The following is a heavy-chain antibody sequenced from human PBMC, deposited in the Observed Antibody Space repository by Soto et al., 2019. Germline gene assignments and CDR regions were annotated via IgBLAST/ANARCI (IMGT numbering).Heavy chain of an antibody. CDR1: GYTFTSYG. J-gene: IGHJ4*02. CDR2: ISAYNGNT. D-gene: IGHD5-18*01. CDR3: ASSLLVGYGLEGESD. V-gene: IGHV1-18*01. Sequence: QVQLVQSGAEVKKPGASVKVSCKASGYTFTSYGISWVRQAPGQGLEWMGWISAYNGNTNYAQKLQGRVTMTTETSTSTAYMELKSLRSDYTAVYYCASSLLVGYGLEGESDWGQGTLVTVSS.